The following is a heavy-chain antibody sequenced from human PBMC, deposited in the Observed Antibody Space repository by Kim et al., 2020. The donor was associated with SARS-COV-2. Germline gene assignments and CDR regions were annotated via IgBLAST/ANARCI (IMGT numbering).Heavy chain of an antibody. Sequence: GRFTISRDDSKNTAYLQMNSLKTEDTAVYYCTSHDARAYYYDSSGYYLEGWGQGTLVTVSS. V-gene: IGHV3-73*01. J-gene: IGHJ4*02. CDR3: TSHDARAYYYDSSGYYLEG. D-gene: IGHD3-22*01.